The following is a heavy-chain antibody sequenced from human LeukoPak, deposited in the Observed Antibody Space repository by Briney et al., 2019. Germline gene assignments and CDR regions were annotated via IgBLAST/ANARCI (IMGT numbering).Heavy chain of an antibody. CDR1: RFTFSSYS. J-gene: IGHJ4*02. D-gene: IGHD3-22*01. CDR2: ISGSGEFI. Sequence: GGSLRLSCAASRFTFSSYSMNWIRQAPGKGLEWVSSISGSGEFIYYADSLKGRFTISRDNGKNSLYLQMNSLRAEDTAVYFCARDDSHGYHFFDYWGQGTLVTVSS. CDR3: ARDDSHGYHFFDY. V-gene: IGHV3-21*01.